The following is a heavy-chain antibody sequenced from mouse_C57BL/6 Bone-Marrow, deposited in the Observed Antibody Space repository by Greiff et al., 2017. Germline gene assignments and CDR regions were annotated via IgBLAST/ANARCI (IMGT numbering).Heavy chain of an antibody. CDR1: GFTFSDYY. Sequence: EVMLVESEGGLVQPGSSMKLSCTASGFTFSDYYMAWVRQVPEKGLEWVANINYDGSSTYYLDSLKSRFIISRDNAKKILYLQMSSLKSEDTATYYCAILRRYYYAMDYWGQGTSVTVSS. J-gene: IGHJ4*01. V-gene: IGHV5-16*01. CDR2: INYDGSST. D-gene: IGHD2-4*01. CDR3: AILRRYYYAMDY.